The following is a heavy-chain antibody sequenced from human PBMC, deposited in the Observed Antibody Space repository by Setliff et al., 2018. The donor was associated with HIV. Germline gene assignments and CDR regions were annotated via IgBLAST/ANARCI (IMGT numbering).Heavy chain of an antibody. J-gene: IGHJ3*01. V-gene: IGHV4-39*01. CDR2: LYYSGST. D-gene: IGHD2-21*02. CDR3: ARRIAPGWWGGNSGDAFDL. Sequence: SETLSLTCTVSGGSISSSSYYRGWLRQPPGKGLEWIGSLYYSGSTYYNPSLKSRVTMSVDTSKNQFSLKLSSVTAADTAVYYCARRIAPGWWGGNSGDAFDLWGQGTMVTVSS. CDR1: GGSISSSSYY.